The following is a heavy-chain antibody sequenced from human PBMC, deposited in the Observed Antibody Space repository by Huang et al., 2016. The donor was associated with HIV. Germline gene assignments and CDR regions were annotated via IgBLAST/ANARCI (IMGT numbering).Heavy chain of an antibody. CDR2: INHSKNT. CDR1: GGSFSGYN. J-gene: IGHJ4*02. Sequence: QVQLQQWGAGLLKPSETLSLTCAVYGGSFSGYNWSWIRQSPGKGLEWIGEINHSKNTTYNPSLKSRVTMSVDTSKNQFSLKLSSVTAADTAVYYCARGTPAAHSDYWGQGTLVTVYS. CDR3: ARGTPAAHSDY. D-gene: IGHD6-13*01. V-gene: IGHV4-34*01.